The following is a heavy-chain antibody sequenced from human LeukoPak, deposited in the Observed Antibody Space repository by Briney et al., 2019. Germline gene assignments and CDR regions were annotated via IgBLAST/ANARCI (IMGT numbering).Heavy chain of an antibody. D-gene: IGHD6-13*01. CDR3: ARGVYIAAAQYGY. CDR2: IYYSGTT. V-gene: IGHV4-59*01. CDR1: GGSISSYY. Sequence: SETLSLTCTVSGGSISSYYWSWIRQPPGKGLEWMGYIYYSGTTNYNPSLKSRVTISVDTSKNQFSLKLSSVTAADTAVYYCARGVYIAAAQYGYWGQGTLVTVSS. J-gene: IGHJ4*02.